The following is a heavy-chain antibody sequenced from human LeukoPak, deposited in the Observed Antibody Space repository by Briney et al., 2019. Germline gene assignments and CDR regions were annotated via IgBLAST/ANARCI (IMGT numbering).Heavy chain of an antibody. CDR2: IIPIFGTA. D-gene: IGHD1-20*01. J-gene: IGHJ6*02. V-gene: IGHV1-69*13. Sequence: ASVKVSCKASGGTFSSYAISWVRQAPGQGLEWMGGIIPIFGTANYAQKFQGRVTITADESTSTAYMELSSLRSEDTAVYYCARVEYNWNDDYYYGMDVWGQGTTVTVSS. CDR1: GGTFSSYA. CDR3: ARVEYNWNDDYYYGMDV.